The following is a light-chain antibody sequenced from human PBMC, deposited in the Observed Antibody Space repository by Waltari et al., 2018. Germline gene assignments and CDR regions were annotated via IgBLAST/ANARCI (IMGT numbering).Light chain of an antibody. J-gene: IGKJ4*01. CDR2: ETS. Sequence: EIVLTQSPGTLSVSPGERVTLSCRASQTVNNYFLAWFQQKPGQAPTLLIYETSSRASGIPDRFSGSGSWTHFTLTISRVESEDSAVYFCQQHKDSPITFGGGTRVEIQ. CDR3: QQHKDSPIT. V-gene: IGKV3-20*01. CDR1: QTVNNYF.